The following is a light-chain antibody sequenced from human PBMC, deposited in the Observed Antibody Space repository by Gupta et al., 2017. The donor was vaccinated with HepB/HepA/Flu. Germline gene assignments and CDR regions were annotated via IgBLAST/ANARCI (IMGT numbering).Light chain of an antibody. CDR3: QAWDSRTVV. J-gene: IGLJ2*01. CDR2: KDN. CDR1: KLGDKY. V-gene: IGLV3-1*01. Sequence: SSELTQPPSVSVSPGQTARISCSGNKLGDKYGCWYQQKPGQSPVLVIYKDNKRPAGISERISGSNSKNTATLTISGAQAMDEADYYCQAWDSRTVVFGGGTKLTVL.